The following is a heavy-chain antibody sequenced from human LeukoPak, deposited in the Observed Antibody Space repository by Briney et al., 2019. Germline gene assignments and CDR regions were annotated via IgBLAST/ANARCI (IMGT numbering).Heavy chain of an antibody. V-gene: IGHV3-33*06. J-gene: IGHJ4*02. CDR2: IWYDGSNK. Sequence: GRSLRLSCAASGFTFSSYGMHWVRQAPGKGLEWVAVIWYDGSNKYYADSVKGRFTISRDNSKNTLYLQMNCLRAEDTAVYYCAKEAYIEMATITPDYWGQGTLVTVSS. CDR3: AKEAYIEMATITPDY. D-gene: IGHD5-24*01. CDR1: GFTFSSYG.